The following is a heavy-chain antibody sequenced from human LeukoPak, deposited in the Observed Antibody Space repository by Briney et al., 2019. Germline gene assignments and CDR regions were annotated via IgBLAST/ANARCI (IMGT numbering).Heavy chain of an antibody. CDR2: IYYSGST. CDR3: ARHSFHRWLLAAFDI. D-gene: IGHD2-15*01. CDR1: GGSISSSSYY. V-gene: IGHV4-39*01. Sequence: SETLSLTCTVSGGSISSSSYYWGWIRQPPGKGLEWIGSIYYSGSTYYNPSLKSRVTISVDTSKNQFSLKLSSVTAADTAVYCRARHSFHRWLLAAFDIWGQGTMVTVSS. J-gene: IGHJ3*02.